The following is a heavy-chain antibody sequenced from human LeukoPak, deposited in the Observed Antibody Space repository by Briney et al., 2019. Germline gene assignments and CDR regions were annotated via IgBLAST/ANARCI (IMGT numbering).Heavy chain of an antibody. D-gene: IGHD2-21*02. CDR2: IYYSGST. CDR1: GGSISSSSYY. CDR3: AVRRVTHYYFDY. J-gene: IGHJ4*02. V-gene: IGHV4-39*01. Sequence: PSETLSLTCTVSGGSISSSSYYWGWIRQPPGKGLEWIGSIYYSGSTYYNPSLKSRVTISVDTSKNQFSLKLSSVTAADTAVYYCAVRRVTHYYFDYWGQGTLVTVSS.